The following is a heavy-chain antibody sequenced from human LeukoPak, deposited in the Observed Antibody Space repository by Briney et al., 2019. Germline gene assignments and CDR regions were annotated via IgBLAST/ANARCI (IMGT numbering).Heavy chain of an antibody. CDR3: ARGGGIVVVTAILFSGFDP. D-gene: IGHD2-21*02. CDR2: INHSGST. J-gene: IGHJ5*02. Sequence: PSETLSLTCAVYGGSFSGYYWSRIRQPPGKGLEWIGEINHSGSTNYNPSLKSRVTISVDTSKNQFSLKLSSVTAADTAVYYCARGGGIVVVTAILFSGFDPWGQGTLVTVSS. V-gene: IGHV4-34*01. CDR1: GGSFSGYY.